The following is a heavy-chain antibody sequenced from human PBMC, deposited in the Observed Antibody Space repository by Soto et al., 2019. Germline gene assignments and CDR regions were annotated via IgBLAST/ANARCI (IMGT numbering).Heavy chain of an antibody. CDR2: ISAYNGNT. D-gene: IGHD3-3*01. V-gene: IGHV1-18*01. CDR3: ARDQRITIFGVVISTNRYYYYGMDV. J-gene: IGHJ6*02. CDR1: GYTFTSYG. Sequence: ASVKVSCKASGYTFTSYGISWVRQAPGQGLEWMGWISAYNGNTNYAQKLQGRVTMTTDTSTSTAYMELRSLRSDDTAVYYCARDQRITIFGVVISTNRYYYYGMDVWGQGTTVPVYS.